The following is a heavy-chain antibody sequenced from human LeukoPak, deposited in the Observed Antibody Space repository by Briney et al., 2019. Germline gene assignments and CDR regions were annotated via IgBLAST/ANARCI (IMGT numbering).Heavy chain of an antibody. V-gene: IGHV1-18*01. CDR3: AGSLGYCRRNVCYLKY. Sequence: GASVKVSCKTSGYSENFYGITWVRQVAGQGLEWMGWISAQHGQTEYAPNSQDRVTMTTDTYTNTAYMELRSVRSDDTAVYYCAGSLGYCRRNVCYLKYWGQGTLVTVSS. CDR1: GYSENFYG. D-gene: IGHD2-15*01. CDR2: ISAQHGQT. J-gene: IGHJ4*02.